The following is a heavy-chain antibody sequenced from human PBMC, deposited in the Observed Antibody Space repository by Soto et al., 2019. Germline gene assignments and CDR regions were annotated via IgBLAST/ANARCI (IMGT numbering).Heavy chain of an antibody. V-gene: IGHV1-69*13. CDR3: ARDKDWAFDY. CDR1: GGTSSNYV. CDR2: IIPMFGTP. J-gene: IGHJ4*02. Sequence: GASVKVSCKASGGTSSNYVISWVRQAPGQGLEWMGGIIPMFGTPIYAQKFQGRVSITADASTSTAYLELSSLRSEDSAVYYCARDKDWAFDYWGQGTLVTVSS. D-gene: IGHD3-9*01.